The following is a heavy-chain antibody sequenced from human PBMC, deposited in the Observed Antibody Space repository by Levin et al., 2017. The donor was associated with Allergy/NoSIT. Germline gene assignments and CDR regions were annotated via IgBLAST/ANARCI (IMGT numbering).Heavy chain of an antibody. CDR2: ITGSGGST. Sequence: SCAASGFTFSSYAMSWVRQAPGKGLEWVSAITGSGGSTYYADSVKGRFTISRDNSKNTLYLQMNSLRAEDKAVYYCAKAAVVAATAARWFDPWGQGTLVTVSS. V-gene: IGHV3-23*01. J-gene: IGHJ5*02. D-gene: IGHD2-15*01. CDR3: AKAAVVAATAARWFDP. CDR1: GFTFSSYA.